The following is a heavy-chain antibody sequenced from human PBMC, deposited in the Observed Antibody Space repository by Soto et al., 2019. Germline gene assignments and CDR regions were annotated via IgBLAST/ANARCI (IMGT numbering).Heavy chain of an antibody. V-gene: IGHV4-30-4*01. CDR2: IYYSGSI. CDR3: ARRGFWSGFT. J-gene: IGHJ5*02. CDR1: GDSINSGDFY. D-gene: IGHD3-3*01. Sequence: SETLSLTCTVSGDSINSGDFYWSWIRQPPGKGLQFIGYIYYSGSIHYDPSLNGRVTISVDTSKNQFSLKVTSVTAADAAVYYCARRGFWSGFTWGQGTLVTVSS.